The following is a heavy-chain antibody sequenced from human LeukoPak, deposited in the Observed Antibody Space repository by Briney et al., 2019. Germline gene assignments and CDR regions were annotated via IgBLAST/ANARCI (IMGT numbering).Heavy chain of an antibody. V-gene: IGHV1-2*02. CDR3: ARFRSYSSSGNWFDP. CDR2: INPNSGGT. J-gene: IGHJ5*02. D-gene: IGHD6-13*01. Sequence: GASVKVSCKASGYTFTCYYMHWVRQAPGQGLEWMGWINPNSGGTNYAQKFQGRVTMTRDTSISTAYMELSRLRSDDTAVYYCARFRSYSSSGNWFDPWGQGTLVTVSS. CDR1: GYTFTCYY.